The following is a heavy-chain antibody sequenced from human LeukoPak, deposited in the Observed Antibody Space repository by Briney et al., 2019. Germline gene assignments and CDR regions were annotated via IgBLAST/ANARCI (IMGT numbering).Heavy chain of an antibody. CDR1: GVTLNAYI. V-gene: IGHV3-48*02. CDR3: ARGHDVAKRSIDY. CDR2: ISSSAV. D-gene: IGHD1-1*01. J-gene: IGHJ4*02. Sequence: GGSLRLSCAASGVTLNAYIMNGVRQALGRGVQWIAYISSSAVYYADYVKGRFTIYRDNAKNLLYLQMNSLGDEDTAVYYCARGHDVAKRSIDYWGQGTLVTVSS.